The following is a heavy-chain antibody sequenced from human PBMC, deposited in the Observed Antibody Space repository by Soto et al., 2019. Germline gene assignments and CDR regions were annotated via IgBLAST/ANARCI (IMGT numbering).Heavy chain of an antibody. CDR3: AKDYSNYYGMDV. D-gene: IGHD1-26*01. J-gene: IGHJ6*02. Sequence: HPGGSLRLSCAASGFTFSSYGMHWVRQAPGKGLEWVAFILYDGSNKYYADSVKGRFTISRDNSKNTLFLQMNSLRAEDTAVYYCAKDYSNYYGMDVWGQGTTVTVSS. CDR2: ILYDGSNK. CDR1: GFTFSSYG. V-gene: IGHV3-30*18.